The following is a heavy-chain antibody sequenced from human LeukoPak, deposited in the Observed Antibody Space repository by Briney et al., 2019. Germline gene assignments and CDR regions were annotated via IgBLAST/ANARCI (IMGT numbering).Heavy chain of an antibody. Sequence: PGGSLRLSCAASGFNVRSNFMAWVRQAPGKGLEWVSVIYTGGSTYYADSVKGRFTISRDNSQNTVSLQMNSVRAEDTAMYYCVREVPQPLYYWGQGTLVSVSS. J-gene: IGHJ4*02. CDR2: IYTGGST. CDR3: VREVPQPLYY. CDR1: GFNVRSNF. D-gene: IGHD2-2*01. V-gene: IGHV3-53*01.